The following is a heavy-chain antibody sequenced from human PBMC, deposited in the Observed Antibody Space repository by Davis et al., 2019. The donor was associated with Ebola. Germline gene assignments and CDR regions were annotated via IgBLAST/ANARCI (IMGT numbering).Heavy chain of an antibody. CDR1: GYTFTDYY. D-gene: IGHD2-21*01. Sequence: ASVKVSCKASGYTFTDYYIQWVRQAPGQGLELMGWINPNSGGPMSAQRFQGRVSLTRDTSISTVYMELRRLRSDDTAVYYCVRDGAVGDNMYYGMDVWGQGTTVTVS. V-gene: IGHV1-2*02. CDR2: INPNSGGP. J-gene: IGHJ6*02. CDR3: VRDGAVGDNMYYGMDV.